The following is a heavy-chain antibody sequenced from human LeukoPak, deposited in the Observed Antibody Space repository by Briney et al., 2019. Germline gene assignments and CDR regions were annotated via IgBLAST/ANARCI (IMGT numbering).Heavy chain of an antibody. CDR2: INPNSGGT. J-gene: IGHJ4*02. Sequence: GASVKVSCKASGYTFTGYYMHWVRQAPGQGLEWMGWINPNSGGTNYAQKFQGRVTMTRDTSISTAYMELSRLRSDDTAVYYCARDSGYDLFSEYYFDYWGQGTLVTVSS. D-gene: IGHD5-12*01. CDR1: GYTFTGYY. CDR3: ARDSGYDLFSEYYFDY. V-gene: IGHV1-2*02.